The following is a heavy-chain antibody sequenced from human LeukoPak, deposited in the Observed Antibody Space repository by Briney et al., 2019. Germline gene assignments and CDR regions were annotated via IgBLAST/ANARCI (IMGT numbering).Heavy chain of an antibody. V-gene: IGHV1-69*01. D-gene: IGHD4-23*01. J-gene: IGHJ6*02. CDR1: GGTFSSYA. CDR2: IIPIFGTA. CDR3: AESTVVTRYYYYGMDV. Sequence: GASVKVSCKASGGTFSSYAISWVRQAPGQGLEWMEGIIPIFGTANYAQKFQGRVTITADESTSTAYVELSSLRSEDTAVYYCAESTVVTRYYYYGMDVWGQGTTVTVSS.